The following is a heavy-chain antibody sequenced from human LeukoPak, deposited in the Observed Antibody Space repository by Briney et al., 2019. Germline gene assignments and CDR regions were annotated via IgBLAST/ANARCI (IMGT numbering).Heavy chain of an antibody. Sequence: GGSLRLSCAASGFTVSNNYMSWVRQAPGKGLEWVSSISSSSSYIYYADSVKGRFTISRDNAKNSLYLQMNSLRAEDTAVYYCARGKVVTAFYNWFDPWGQGTLVTVSS. CDR2: ISSSSSYI. V-gene: IGHV3-21*01. CDR3: ARGKVVTAFYNWFDP. D-gene: IGHD2-21*02. J-gene: IGHJ5*02. CDR1: GFTVSNNY.